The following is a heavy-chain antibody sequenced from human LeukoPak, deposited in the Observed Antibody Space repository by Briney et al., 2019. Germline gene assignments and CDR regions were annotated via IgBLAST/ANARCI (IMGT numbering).Heavy chain of an antibody. J-gene: IGHJ4*02. CDR1: GFTFSSYW. V-gene: IGHV3-7*05. CDR2: IEQEGSEK. CDR3: ARRGRIFGVVIIGYFDY. D-gene: IGHD3-3*01. Sequence: PGGSLRLSCAASGFTFSSYWMSWVRQAPGKGLEWVANIEQEGSEKNYVDSVKGRFTISRDNAKNSLYLQMNSLRAEDTAVYYCARRGRIFGVVIIGYFDYWGQGTLVTVSP.